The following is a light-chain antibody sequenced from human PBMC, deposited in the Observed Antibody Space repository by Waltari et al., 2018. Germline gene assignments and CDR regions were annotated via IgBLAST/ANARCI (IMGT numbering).Light chain of an antibody. CDR3: VLYGGNGIWV. J-gene: IGLJ3*02. Sequence: QTVVTQEPAFSVSPGGPITLTCALPSGSVPTRDYPRWYPQTPGQAPRTLIYSTNIRSSGVPDRFSGSIIGNKAALTITGAQADDESDYYCVLYGGNGIWVFGGGTRLTVL. CDR1: SGSVPTRDY. CDR2: STN. V-gene: IGLV8-61*01.